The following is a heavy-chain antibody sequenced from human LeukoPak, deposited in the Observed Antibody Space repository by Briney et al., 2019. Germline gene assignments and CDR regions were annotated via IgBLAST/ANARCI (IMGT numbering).Heavy chain of an antibody. CDR2: IYYSGST. V-gene: IGHV4-59*01. CDR1: GGSISSYY. CDR3: AGIKRPWSGYFDY. J-gene: IGHJ4*02. Sequence: PSETLSLTCTVSGGSISSYYWSWIRQPPGKGLEWIGYIYYSGSTNYNPSLKSRVTISVDTSKNQFSLKLSSVTAADTAVYYCAGIKRPWSGYFDYWGQGTLVTVSS. D-gene: IGHD3-3*01.